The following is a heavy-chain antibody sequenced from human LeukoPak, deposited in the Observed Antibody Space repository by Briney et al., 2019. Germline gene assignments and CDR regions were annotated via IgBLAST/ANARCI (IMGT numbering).Heavy chain of an antibody. CDR3: ARPRDSSSLFDY. V-gene: IGHV4-34*01. CDR1: GGSFSGYY. Sequence: SAALSLTCAVYGGSFSGYYWSWIRQPPGKGLEWIGEINHSGSTNYNPSLKSRVTISVDTSKNQFSLKLSSVTAADTAVYYCARPRDSSSLFDYWGQGTLVTVSS. CDR2: INHSGST. J-gene: IGHJ4*02. D-gene: IGHD6-13*01.